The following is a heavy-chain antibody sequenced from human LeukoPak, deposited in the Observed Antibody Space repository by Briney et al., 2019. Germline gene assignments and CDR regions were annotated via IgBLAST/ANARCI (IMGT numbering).Heavy chain of an antibody. Sequence: SETLSLTCTVSGGSISSGSYYWSWIRQTAGKGLEWIGHIYTSGSTNYNPSLKSRVTISVDTSNNQLSLKVNSVTAADTAMYYCVKSNSRYQPWTLDIWGRGTMVTVSS. CDR3: VKSNSRYQPWTLDI. J-gene: IGHJ3*02. CDR2: IYTSGST. D-gene: IGHD2-2*01. CDR1: GGSISSGSYY. V-gene: IGHV4-61*09.